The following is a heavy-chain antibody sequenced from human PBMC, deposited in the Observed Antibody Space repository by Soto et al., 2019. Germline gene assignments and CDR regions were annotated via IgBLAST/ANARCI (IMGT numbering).Heavy chain of an antibody. CDR2: IYYSGST. J-gene: IGHJ5*02. V-gene: IGHV4-30-2*01. CDR1: GGSISSGGYS. D-gene: IGHD6-13*01. Sequence: QLQLQESGSGLVKPSQTLSLTCAVSGGSISSGGYSWSWIRQPQGKGLAWIGYIYYSGSTYYNPALKSRVNISVARSKNQFSLQLSFVIAADTAVYYGARGTSKGIAAAGSWSWFDPWGQGTLVTVSS. CDR3: ARGTSKGIAAAGSWSWFDP.